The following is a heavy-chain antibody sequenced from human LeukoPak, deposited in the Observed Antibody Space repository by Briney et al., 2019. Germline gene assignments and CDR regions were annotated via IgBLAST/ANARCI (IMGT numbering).Heavy chain of an antibody. D-gene: IGHD3-16*01. CDR2: IKQDGSEK. J-gene: IGHJ4*02. Sequence: GGSLRLSCAASGFTFSSYWMSWVRQAPGKGLEWVANIKQDGSEKYYVDSVKGRFTISRDNSKNTLYLQMNSLRAEDTAIFYCARRGGGGPSSFDYWGQGTLVAVSS. V-gene: IGHV3-7*03. CDR1: GFTFSSYW. CDR3: ARRGGGGPSSFDY.